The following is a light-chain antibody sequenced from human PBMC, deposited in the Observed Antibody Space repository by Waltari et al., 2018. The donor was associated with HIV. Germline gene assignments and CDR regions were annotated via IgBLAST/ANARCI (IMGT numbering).Light chain of an antibody. J-gene: IGLJ3*02. CDR3: ATWDDSLSGRV. V-gene: IGLV1-47*01. CDR2: RNN. Sequence: QSVLTQPPSASGTPGQRVTISCSGSSSNLGTNSVYWYQQLPGTAPKLLIYRNNQRPSGFPDRVAVSKSGTSTSLAISGLRSEDEADYYCATWDDSLSGRVFGGGTKLTVL. CDR1: SSNLGTNS.